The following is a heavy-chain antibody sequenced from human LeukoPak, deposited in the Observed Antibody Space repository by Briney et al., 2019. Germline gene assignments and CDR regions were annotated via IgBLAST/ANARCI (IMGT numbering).Heavy chain of an antibody. CDR2: IYYSGST. CDR3: ARVGYSSSSDYYYYMDV. V-gene: IGHV4-59*01. J-gene: IGHJ6*03. Sequence: PSETLSLTCTVSGGSISSYYWSWIRQPPGKGLEWIGYIYYSGSTNYNPSLKSRVTISVDTSKNQFSLKLSSVTAADTAVYYCARVGYSSSSDYYYYMDVWGKGTTVTVSS. CDR1: GGSISSYY. D-gene: IGHD6-6*01.